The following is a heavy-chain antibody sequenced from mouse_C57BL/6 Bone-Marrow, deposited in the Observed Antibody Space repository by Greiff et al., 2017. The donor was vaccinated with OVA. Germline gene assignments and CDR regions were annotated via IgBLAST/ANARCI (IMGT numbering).Heavy chain of an antibody. Sequence: QFQLQQPGAELVKPGASVKLSCKASGYTFTSYWMQWVKQRPGQGLEWIGEIDPSDSYTNYNQKFKGKATLTVDTSSSTAYMQLSSLTSEDSAVYYCARERTGYWGQGTTLTVSS. CDR3: ARERTGY. V-gene: IGHV1-50*01. CDR2: IDPSDSYT. J-gene: IGHJ2*01. CDR1: GYTFTSYW.